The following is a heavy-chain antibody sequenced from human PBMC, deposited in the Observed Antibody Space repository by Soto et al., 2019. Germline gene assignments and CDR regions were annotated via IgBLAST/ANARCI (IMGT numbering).Heavy chain of an antibody. V-gene: IGHV1-69*13. CDR2: IIPIFGTA. J-gene: IGHJ5*02. CDR3: ARDLCSSTSCYLNWFDP. CDR1: GGTFSSYA. D-gene: IGHD2-2*01. Sequence: SVKVSSRASGGTFSSYAIRWVRQAPGQGLESSGGIIPIFGTANYAQKFQGRVTITADESTSTAYMELSSLRSEDTAVYYCARDLCSSTSCYLNWFDPCGQGTLVTVSS.